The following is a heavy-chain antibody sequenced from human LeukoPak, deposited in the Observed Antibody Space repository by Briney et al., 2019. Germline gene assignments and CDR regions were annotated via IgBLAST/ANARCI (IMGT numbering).Heavy chain of an antibody. CDR2: IEGDGSEQ. CDR1: AFTFSRYW. D-gene: IGHD2-21*01. CDR3: ARDNVAYCGPNCPNFDY. Sequence: PGGSLRLSCAASAFTFSRYWMSWVRQAPGKGLECVANIEGDGSEQYYVDSVKGRFIISRDNAKNSLYLQMNSLRAEDTAVYYCARDNVAYCGPNCPNFDYWGQGTLVTVSS. J-gene: IGHJ4*02. V-gene: IGHV3-7*01.